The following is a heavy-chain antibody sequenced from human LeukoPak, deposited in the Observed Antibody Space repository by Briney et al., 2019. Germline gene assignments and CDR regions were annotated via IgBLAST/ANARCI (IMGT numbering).Heavy chain of an antibody. CDR3: AKDRARAAAGITNY. Sequence: GSLRLSCAASGFTFSSYGMHWVRQAPGKGLEWVAVISYDGSNKYYADSVKGRFTISRDNSKNTLYLQMNSLRAEDTAVYYCAKDRARAAAGITNYWGQGTLVTVSS. D-gene: IGHD6-13*01. V-gene: IGHV3-30*18. J-gene: IGHJ4*02. CDR1: GFTFSSYG. CDR2: ISYDGSNK.